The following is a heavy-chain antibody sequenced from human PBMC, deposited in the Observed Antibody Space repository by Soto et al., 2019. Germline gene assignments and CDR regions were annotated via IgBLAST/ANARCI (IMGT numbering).Heavy chain of an antibody. V-gene: IGHV3-11*06. CDR2: ISSSSSYT. CDR1: GFTFSDYY. Sequence: SGGSLRLSCAASGFTFSDYYMSWIRQAPGKGLEWISYISSSSSYTKYADSVKGRFTISRDNAKNSLYLQMNILRAEDTAVYYCARGAYGSGRDYFDSWGQGTLVTVSS. CDR3: ARGAYGSGRDYFDS. J-gene: IGHJ4*02. D-gene: IGHD3-10*01.